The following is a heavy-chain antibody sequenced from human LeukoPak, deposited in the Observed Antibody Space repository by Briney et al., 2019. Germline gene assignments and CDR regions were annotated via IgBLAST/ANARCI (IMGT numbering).Heavy chain of an antibody. CDR2: IYTDGTT. J-gene: IGHJ6*03. Sequence: LTGRSLRLSCAASGFTVSSNYMSWVRQAPGKGLEWVSVIYTDGTTHYADSVKGRFTISRDSSKNTLYLQMSSLRAEDTAVYYCARSASYDSTSYYIYYFLDVWGKGTTVTISS. CDR3: ARSASYDSTSYYIYYFLDV. V-gene: IGHV3-66*01. CDR1: GFTVSSNY. D-gene: IGHD3-22*01.